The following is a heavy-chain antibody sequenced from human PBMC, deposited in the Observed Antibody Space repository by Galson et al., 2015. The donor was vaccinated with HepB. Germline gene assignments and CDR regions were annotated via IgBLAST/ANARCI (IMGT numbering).Heavy chain of an antibody. Sequence: SVKVSCKASGGTFSSYAISWVRQAPGQGLEWMGGIIPIFGTANYAQKFQGRVTITADESTSTAYMELSSLRSEDTAVYYCARDSPLRITGTTAFDIWGQGTMDTVSS. CDR3: ARDSPLRITGTTAFDI. CDR2: IIPIFGTA. D-gene: IGHD1-7*01. J-gene: IGHJ3*02. CDR1: GGTFSSYA. V-gene: IGHV1-69*13.